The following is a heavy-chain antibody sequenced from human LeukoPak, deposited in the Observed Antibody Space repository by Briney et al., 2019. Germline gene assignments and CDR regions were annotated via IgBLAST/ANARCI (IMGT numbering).Heavy chain of an antibody. Sequence: GGSLRLSCAASGFSVSSNYVSWVRQAPGKGLEWVSVIYSGGTTYYADSIKGRFTISRDNSKNTLYPQMNSLRAEDTAVYYCAGRYDGSGYPLHWGQGTLVTVSS. V-gene: IGHV3-53*01. CDR2: IYSGGTT. D-gene: IGHD3-22*01. CDR3: AGRYDGSGYPLH. J-gene: IGHJ4*02. CDR1: GFSVSSNY.